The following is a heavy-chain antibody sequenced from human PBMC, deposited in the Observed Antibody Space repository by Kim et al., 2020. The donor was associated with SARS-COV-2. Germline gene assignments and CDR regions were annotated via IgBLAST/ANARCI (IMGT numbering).Heavy chain of an antibody. CDR3: ARASIGWYLASFDY. D-gene: IGHD6-19*01. V-gene: IGHV3-23*01. J-gene: IGHJ4*02. Sequence: SADSVKGRVTISRDNSKSTRYLQMSGLRAEDTAVYYCARASIGWYLASFDYWGQGALVTVSP.